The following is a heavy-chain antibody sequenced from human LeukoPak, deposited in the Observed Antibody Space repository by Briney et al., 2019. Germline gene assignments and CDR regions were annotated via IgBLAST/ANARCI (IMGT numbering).Heavy chain of an antibody. CDR1: GYTFTDFY. V-gene: IGHV1-2*02. D-gene: IGHD1-7*01. CDR3: AKEDAIAGGTTDFAFDF. Sequence: ASVKVSCKTSGYTFTDFYIHWVRQAPGQGLQWMGWIHPNTGDAAYAQKFQGRVTMTRARSISTVHMDLGSLTSDDTALYYCAKEDAIAGGTTDFAFDFWGQGTTVTVSS. CDR2: IHPNTGDA. J-gene: IGHJ3*01.